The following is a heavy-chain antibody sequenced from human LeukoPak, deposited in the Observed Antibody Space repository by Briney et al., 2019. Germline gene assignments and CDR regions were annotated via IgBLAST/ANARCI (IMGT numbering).Heavy chain of an antibody. J-gene: IGHJ4*02. V-gene: IGHV4-59*12. Sequence: PSETLSLTCTVSGDSISGYYWSWIRQPPGKGLEWIGFIYSSGSTNYNPSLKSRVTISVDTSKNQFSLKLSSVTAADTAVYYCARWYYDILTGYYEWGQGTLVTVSS. CDR3: ARWYYDILTGYYE. CDR2: IYSSGST. CDR1: GDSISGYY. D-gene: IGHD3-9*01.